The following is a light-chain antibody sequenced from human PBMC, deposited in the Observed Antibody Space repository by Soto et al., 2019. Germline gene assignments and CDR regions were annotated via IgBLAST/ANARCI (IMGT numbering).Light chain of an antibody. CDR1: SSNIGNYY. J-gene: IGLJ1*01. Sequence: QSVLTQPPSVSAAPGQKATMSCSGDSSNIGNYYVSWHQQLPGTAPKLLIYENDKRPSGIPDRFSGSKSGTSATLGITGLQTGDEADYYCGTWDSSLSIFVFGTGTKAPS. CDR3: GTWDSSLSIFV. CDR2: END. V-gene: IGLV1-51*02.